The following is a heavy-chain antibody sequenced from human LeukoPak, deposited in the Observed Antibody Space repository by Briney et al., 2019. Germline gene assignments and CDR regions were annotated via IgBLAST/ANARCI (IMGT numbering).Heavy chain of an antibody. V-gene: IGHV1-2*02. D-gene: IGHD6-19*01. CDR3: ARAVAGHYYYYGMDV. Sequence: ASVKVSCKASGYTFTGYYMHWVRQAPGQGLEWMGWINPDSGGTNYAQKFQGRVTITADKSTSTAYMELSSLRSEDTAVYYCARAVAGHYYYYGMDVWGQGTTVTVSS. J-gene: IGHJ6*02. CDR1: GYTFTGYY. CDR2: INPDSGGT.